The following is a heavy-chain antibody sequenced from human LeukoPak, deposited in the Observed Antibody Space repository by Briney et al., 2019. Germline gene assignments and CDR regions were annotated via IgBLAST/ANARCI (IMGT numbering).Heavy chain of an antibody. CDR2: INHSGST. J-gene: IGHJ4*02. D-gene: IGHD3-9*01. CDR3: ARRRYFDWLPNWGYFDY. V-gene: IGHV4-34*01. CDR1: GGSFSGYY. Sequence: SETLSLTCAVYGGSFSGYYWSWIHQPPGKGLEWIGEINHSGSTNYNPPLKSRVTISVDTSKNQFSLKLSSVTAADTAVYYCARRRYFDWLPNWGYFDYWGQGTLVTVSS.